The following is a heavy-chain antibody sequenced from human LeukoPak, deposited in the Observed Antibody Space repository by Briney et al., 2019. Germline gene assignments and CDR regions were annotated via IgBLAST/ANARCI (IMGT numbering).Heavy chain of an antibody. CDR1: GGSINNYY. J-gene: IGHJ4*02. D-gene: IGHD6-6*01. CDR3: ARGRYSSSSHYFDY. Sequence: PSETLSLTCTVSGGSINNYYWSWIRQPAGKGLEWIGRIYTSGSTNYNPSLKSRVTMSVDTSKNQFSLKLSSVTAADTAVYYCARGRYSSSSHYFDYWGQGTLVTVSS. CDR2: IYTSGST. V-gene: IGHV4-4*07.